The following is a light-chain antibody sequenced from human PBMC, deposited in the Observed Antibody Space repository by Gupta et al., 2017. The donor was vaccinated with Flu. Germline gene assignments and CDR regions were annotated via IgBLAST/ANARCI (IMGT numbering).Light chain of an antibody. V-gene: IGKV4-1*01. CDR3: QQYDTTPQT. CDR1: QSVLYSSNNKNY. CDR2: WAS. Sequence: SLGARATINCKSSQSVLYSSNNKNYFAWYQHKPGQPPRLLLYWASTRESGIPDRFSGSGSGTDFTLTISSLQAEDVAVYYCQQYDTTPQTFGQGTRVEIK. J-gene: IGKJ1*01.